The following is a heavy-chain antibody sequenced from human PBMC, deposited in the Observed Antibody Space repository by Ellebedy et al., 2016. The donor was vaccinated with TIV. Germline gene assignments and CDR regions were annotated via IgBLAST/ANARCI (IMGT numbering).Heavy chain of an antibody. J-gene: IGHJ4*02. V-gene: IGHV7-4-1*02. Sequence: AASVKVSCKASGYTFSTYPMNWVRQAPGQGLEWMGWIDTKTGNPTYAQGFTGRFVFSLDTSVTTAYLQISGLQAEDSAVYYCAREAPYDIVTGAYFDYWGQGTRVTVSS. CDR1: GYTFSTYP. CDR3: AREAPYDIVTGAYFDY. CDR2: IDTKTGNP. D-gene: IGHD3-9*01.